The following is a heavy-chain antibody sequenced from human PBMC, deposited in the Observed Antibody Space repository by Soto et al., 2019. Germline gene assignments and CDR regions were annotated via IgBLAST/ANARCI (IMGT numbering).Heavy chain of an antibody. J-gene: IGHJ4*02. V-gene: IGHV3-23*01. D-gene: IGHD3-10*01. Sequence: EVPLLESGGGLVQPGGSLRLSCAASGFTFSTYAMNWVRQAPGKGLEWVLGISGSGGHTYYTDSVKGRFTISRDNSKNTLYLQMNSLRAEDTAVYYCAKGLGAWFGELPDYWGQGTLVTVSS. CDR3: AKGLGAWFGELPDY. CDR1: GFTFSTYA. CDR2: ISGSGGHT.